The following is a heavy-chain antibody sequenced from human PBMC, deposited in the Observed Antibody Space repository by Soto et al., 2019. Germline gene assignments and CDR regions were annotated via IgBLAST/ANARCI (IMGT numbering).Heavy chain of an antibody. J-gene: IGHJ4*02. CDR1: GGTFSSYA. CDR3: AREGYYYDSSGYYYFDY. D-gene: IGHD3-22*01. V-gene: IGHV1-69*13. CDR2: IIPIFGTA. Sequence: SVKVSCKASGGTFSSYAISRVRQAPGQGLEWMGGIIPIFGTANYAQKFQGRVTITADESTSTAYMELSSLRSEDTAVYYCAREGYYYDSSGYYYFDYWGQGTLVTVSS.